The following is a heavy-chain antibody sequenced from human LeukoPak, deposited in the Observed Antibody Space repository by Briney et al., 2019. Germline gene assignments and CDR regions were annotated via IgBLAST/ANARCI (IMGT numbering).Heavy chain of an antibody. V-gene: IGHV4-59*01. CDR1: GGSISSYY. J-gene: IGHJ6*04. CDR2: IYYSGST. CDR3: ARDRSLDIVVVPDYYYGMDV. D-gene: IGHD2-2*03. Sequence: KPSETLSLTCTVSGGSISSYYWSWIRQPPGKGLEWIGCIYYSGSTNYNPSLKGQVTISVDTSKNQFSLKLSSVAAADTAVYYCARDRSLDIVVVPDYYYGMDVWGKGTTVTVSS.